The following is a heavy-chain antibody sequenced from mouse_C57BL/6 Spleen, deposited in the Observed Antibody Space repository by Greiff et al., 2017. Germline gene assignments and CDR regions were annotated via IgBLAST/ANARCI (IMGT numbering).Heavy chain of an antibody. J-gene: IGHJ3*01. Sequence: QVQLQQSGPELVKPGASVKISCKASGYAFSSSWMNWVKQRPGKGLEWIGRIYPGDGDTNYNGKFKGKATLTADKSSSTAYMQLSSLTAEDAAVYVCAIGSTMVTTAPAYWGQGTLVTVSA. CDR3: AIGSTMVTTAPAY. CDR1: GYAFSSSW. V-gene: IGHV1-82*01. CDR2: IYPGDGDT. D-gene: IGHD2-2*01.